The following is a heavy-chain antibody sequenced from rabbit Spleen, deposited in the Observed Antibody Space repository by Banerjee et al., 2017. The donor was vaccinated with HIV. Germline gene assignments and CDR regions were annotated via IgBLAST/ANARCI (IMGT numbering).Heavy chain of an antibody. V-gene: IGHV1S45*01. J-gene: IGHJ4*01. CDR1: GFSFSSRFY. D-gene: IGHD6-1*01. Sequence: QEQLEESGGDLVKPGASLTLTCKASGFSFSSRFYMCWVRQAPGKGLEWIACIDSGSSGDTYYANWAKGRFTISKTSSTTLTLQMTSLTAADTATYFCARDLGVIVYRFSLWGPGTLVTVS. CDR2: IDSGSSGDT. CDR3: ARDLGVIVYRFSL.